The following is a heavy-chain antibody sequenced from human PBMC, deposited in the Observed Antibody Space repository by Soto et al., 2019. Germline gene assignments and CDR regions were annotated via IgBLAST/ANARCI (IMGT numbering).Heavy chain of an antibody. CDR1: GFTFSSYG. D-gene: IGHD3-10*01. CDR3: ARDGWYYYGSGSYQGKDPFDY. CDR2: IWYDGSNK. Sequence: GGSLRLSCAASGFTFSSYGMHWVRQAPGKGLEWVAVIWYDGSNKYYADSVKGRFTISRDNSKNTLYLQMNSLRAEDTAVYYCARDGWYYYGSGSYQGKDPFDYWGQGTLVTVSS. V-gene: IGHV3-33*01. J-gene: IGHJ4*02.